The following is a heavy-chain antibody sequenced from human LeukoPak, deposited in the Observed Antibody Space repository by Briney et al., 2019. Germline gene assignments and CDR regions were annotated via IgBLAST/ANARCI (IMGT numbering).Heavy chain of an antibody. CDR1: GFTVSSNY. D-gene: IGHD3-16*02. V-gene: IGHV3-66*01. CDR2: IYSGGST. CDR3: ARVVIWNYYYYYGMDV. Sequence: QPGGYLRLYCAASGFTVSSNYMSWVRQAPGKGLEWVSVIYSGGSTYYADSVKGRFTISRDNSKNTLYLQMNSLRAEDTAVYYCARVVIWNYYYYYGMDVWGQGTTVTVSS. J-gene: IGHJ6*02.